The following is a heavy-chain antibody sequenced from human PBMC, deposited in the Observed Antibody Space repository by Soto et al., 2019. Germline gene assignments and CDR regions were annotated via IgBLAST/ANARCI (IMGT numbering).Heavy chain of an antibody. CDR2: IIPIFGTA. CDR1: GGTFSSYA. CDR3: ARDGGQYDFWSGYYLRGTFDY. Sequence: ASVKVSCKASGGTFSSYAISWVRQAPGQGLEWMGGIIPIFGTANYAQKFQGRVTITADESTSTAYMELSSLRSEDTAVYYCARDGGQYDFWSGYYLRGTFDYWGQGTLVTVSS. V-gene: IGHV1-69*13. D-gene: IGHD3-3*01. J-gene: IGHJ4*02.